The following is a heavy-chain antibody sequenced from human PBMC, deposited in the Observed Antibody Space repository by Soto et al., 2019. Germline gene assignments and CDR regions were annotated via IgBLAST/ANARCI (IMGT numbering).Heavy chain of an antibody. J-gene: IGHJ4*02. Sequence: XSCXASGXXFXXXGXSWVRQAPGQGLEWMGWISAYNGNTKYAQKLQGRVTMTTDTSTSTAYMELRSLRTDDTAVYYCARDSPPVDYWGQGTLVTVSS. CDR3: ARDSPPVDY. V-gene: IGHV1-18*01. CDR1: GXXFXXXG. CDR2: ISAYNGNT.